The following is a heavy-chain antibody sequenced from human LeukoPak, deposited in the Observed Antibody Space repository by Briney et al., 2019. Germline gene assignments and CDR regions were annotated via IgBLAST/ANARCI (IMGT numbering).Heavy chain of an antibody. CDR1: GGSLSGYY. CDR2: INHSGGT. V-gene: IGHV4-34*01. D-gene: IGHD6-19*01. Sequence: SETLSLTCAVYGGSLSGYYWSWIRQPPGKGLEWIGDINHSGGTNYNPSLKSRVTISVDTSENQFSLKLRSVTAADTAVYYCAREYGSGWYYYYYYYMDVWGKGTTVTVSS. CDR3: AREYGSGWYYYYYYYMDV. J-gene: IGHJ6*03.